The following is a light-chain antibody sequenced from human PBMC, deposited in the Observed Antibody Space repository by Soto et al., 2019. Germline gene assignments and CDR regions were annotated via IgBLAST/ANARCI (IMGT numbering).Light chain of an antibody. V-gene: IGKV1D-13*01. CDR3: QQFNNYPHGDT. Sequence: AIQLTQSPSSLSASVGDRVTITCRASQGISSALAWYQQKPGKAPKLLIYDASSLDSGVPSRFSGSGSGTDFTLTISSLQPEDFATYYCQQFNNYPHGDTFGQGTKLEIK. CDR2: DAS. J-gene: IGKJ2*01. CDR1: QGISSA.